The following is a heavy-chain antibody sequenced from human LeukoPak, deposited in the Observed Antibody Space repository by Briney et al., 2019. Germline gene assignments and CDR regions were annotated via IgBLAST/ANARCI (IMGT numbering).Heavy chain of an antibody. CDR3: ARDRVHSYCSSTSCYEDYYYYGMDV. CDR2: IYYSGST. J-gene: IGHJ6*02. CDR1: GGSISSGGYY. V-gene: IGHV4-31*03. Sequence: SETLSLTCTVSGGSISSGGYYWSWIRQHAGKGLEWIGYIYYSGSTYYNPSLKSRVTISVDTSKNQFSLKLSSVTAADTAVYYCARDRVHSYCSSTSCYEDYYYYGMDVWGQGTTVTVSS. D-gene: IGHD2-2*01.